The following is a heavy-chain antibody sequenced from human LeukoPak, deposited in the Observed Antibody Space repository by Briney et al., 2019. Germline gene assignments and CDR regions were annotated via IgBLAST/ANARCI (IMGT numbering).Heavy chain of an antibody. D-gene: IGHD3-10*01. J-gene: IGHJ3*02. Sequence: SVKVSCKASGGTFSSYAISWVRQAPGQGLEWMGWIIPIFGTANYAHKLQGRVTITRDESTSTACMERSRLRFEDRAVYYCAGPYGSEPKAFDTWGQGTMVTVSS. CDR3: AGPYGSEPKAFDT. CDR2: IIPIFGTA. CDR1: GGTFSSYA. V-gene: IGHV1-69*05.